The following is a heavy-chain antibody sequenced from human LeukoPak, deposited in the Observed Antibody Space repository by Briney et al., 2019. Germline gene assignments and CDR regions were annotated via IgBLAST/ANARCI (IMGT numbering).Heavy chain of an antibody. CDR2: IKQDGREK. CDR1: GFTFRSYW. V-gene: IGHV3-7*04. CDR3: ARASGYIVATFGFDP. D-gene: IGHD5-12*01. Sequence: PGGSLRLSCAASGFTFRSYWMSWVRQAPGKGREGVANIKQDGREKYYVDSVRGRFTISRDNAKNSLSLQMNRLRAEDTAGYYCARASGYIVATFGFDPWGQGTLVTVSS. J-gene: IGHJ5*02.